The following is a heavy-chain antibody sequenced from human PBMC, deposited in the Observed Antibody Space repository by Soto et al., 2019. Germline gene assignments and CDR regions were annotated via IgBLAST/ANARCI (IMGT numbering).Heavy chain of an antibody. CDR3: ARDRTAAAGTFDY. V-gene: IGHV3-48*01. J-gene: IGHJ4*02. Sequence: PGGSLRLSCAASGFTFSSYSMNWVRQAPGKGQEWVSYISSSSSTIYYADSVKGRFTISRDNAKNSLYLQMNSLRAEDTAVYYCARDRTAAAGTFDYWGQGTLVTVSS. CDR1: GFTFSSYS. CDR2: ISSSSSTI. D-gene: IGHD6-13*01.